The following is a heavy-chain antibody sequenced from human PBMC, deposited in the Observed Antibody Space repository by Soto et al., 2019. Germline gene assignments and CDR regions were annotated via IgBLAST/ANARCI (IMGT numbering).Heavy chain of an antibody. V-gene: IGHV3-48*02. CDR1: GFTFSSYN. CDR2: ISSSSTTK. J-gene: IGHJ5*02. D-gene: IGHD6-19*01. Sequence: EVQLVESGGGLVQPGGSLRLSCSASGFTFSSYNMNWVRQAPGKGLEWVSYISSSSTTKYYADSVKGRFTISRDNAKNSLYLQMNNLRDEDTAVYYCARRSSGWQNWFDPWGQGTLVTVSS. CDR3: ARRSSGWQNWFDP.